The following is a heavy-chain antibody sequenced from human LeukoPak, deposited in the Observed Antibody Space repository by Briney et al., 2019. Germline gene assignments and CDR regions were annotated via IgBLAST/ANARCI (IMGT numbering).Heavy chain of an antibody. CDR1: GGSFSGYY. J-gene: IGHJ4*02. Sequence: PSETLSLTCAVYGGSFSGYYWSWIRQPPGKGLEWIGEINHSGSTNYNPSLKSRVTISVDTSKNQFSLKLSSVTGADTAVYYCARSRYDYVWGSYRFDYWGQGTLVTVSS. CDR2: INHSGST. D-gene: IGHD3-16*02. V-gene: IGHV4-34*01. CDR3: ARSRYDYVWGSYRFDY.